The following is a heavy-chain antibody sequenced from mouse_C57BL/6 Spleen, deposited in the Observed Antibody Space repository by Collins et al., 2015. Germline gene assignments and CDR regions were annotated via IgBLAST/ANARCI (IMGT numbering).Heavy chain of an antibody. Sequence: QVQLQQSGAELARPGASVKLSCKASGYTFTSYWMQWVKQRPGQGLEWIGAIYPGDGDTRYTQKFKGKATLTADKSSSTAYMQLSSLASEDSAVYYCARFGGTGFAYWGQGDSGHCLC. CDR3: ARFGGTGFAY. J-gene: IGHJ3*01. CDR1: GYTFTSYW. D-gene: IGHD3-3*01. V-gene: IGHV1-87*01. CDR2: IYPGDGDT.